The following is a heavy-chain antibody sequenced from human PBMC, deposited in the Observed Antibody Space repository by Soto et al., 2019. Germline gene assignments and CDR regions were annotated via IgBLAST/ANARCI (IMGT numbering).Heavy chain of an antibody. D-gene: IGHD6-13*01. CDR1: GGSISSGGYY. CDR3: ARVRAAAGTEYHYYFDY. Sequence: SETLSLTCTVSGGSISSGGYYWSWIRQHPGKGLEWIGYIYYSGSTYYNPSLKSRVTISVDTSKNQSSLKLSSVTAADTAVYYCARVRAAAGTEYHYYFDYWGQGTLVTVSS. CDR2: IYYSGST. V-gene: IGHV4-31*03. J-gene: IGHJ4*02.